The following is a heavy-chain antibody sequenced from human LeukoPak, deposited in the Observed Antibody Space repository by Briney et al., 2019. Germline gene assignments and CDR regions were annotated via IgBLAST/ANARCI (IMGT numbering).Heavy chain of an antibody. CDR1: GFTFSSYS. V-gene: IGHV3-21*01. CDR3: ARAAIAAARIYYYMDV. D-gene: IGHD6-13*01. Sequence: GGSLRLSCAASGFTFSSYSMNWVRQAPGKGLEWVSFISTSSSYIHNADSVKGRFTISRDNAENSLYLQMNSLRAEDTAVYYCARAAIAAARIYYYMDVWGKGTTVTISS. CDR2: ISTSSSYI. J-gene: IGHJ6*03.